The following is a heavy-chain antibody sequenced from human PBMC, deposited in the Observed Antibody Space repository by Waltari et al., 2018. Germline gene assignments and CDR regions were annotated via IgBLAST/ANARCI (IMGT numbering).Heavy chain of an antibody. CDR3: ARSRITIFGVVTHNWFDP. CDR1: GGSISSSSYY. CDR2: IDYSGST. V-gene: IGHV4-39*01. J-gene: IGHJ5*02. D-gene: IGHD3-3*01. Sequence: QLQLQESGPGLVKPSETLSLTCTVSGGSISSSSYYWGWIRQPPGRGLEWIGSIDYSGSTYYNPALKRRVTISVATSTNQFSLKLSSVTAADTAVYYCARSRITIFGVVTHNWFDPWGQGTLVTVSS.